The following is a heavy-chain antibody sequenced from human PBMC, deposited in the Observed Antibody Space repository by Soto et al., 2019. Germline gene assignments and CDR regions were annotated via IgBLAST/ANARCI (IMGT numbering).Heavy chain of an antibody. Sequence: ASVKVSCKASGYTFTSYGISWVRQAPGQGLEWMGWISAYNGNTNYAQKLQGRVTMTTDTSTSTAYMELRSLRSGDTAVYYCARPRAGSSWYYFDYWGQGTLVTVSS. CDR2: ISAYNGNT. V-gene: IGHV1-18*01. D-gene: IGHD6-13*01. J-gene: IGHJ4*02. CDR1: GYTFTSYG. CDR3: ARPRAGSSWYYFDY.